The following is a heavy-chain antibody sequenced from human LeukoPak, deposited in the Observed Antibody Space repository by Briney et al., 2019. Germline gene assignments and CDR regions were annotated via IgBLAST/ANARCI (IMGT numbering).Heavy chain of an antibody. J-gene: IGHJ3*02. CDR3: ARARGFSSSSDALDM. D-gene: IGHD6-6*01. CDR1: GFTFSSYG. CDR2: ISTSSSYI. V-gene: IGHV3-21*01. Sequence: GGSLRLSCAASGFTFSSYGMNWVRQAPGEGPEWVSSISTSSSYIYYADSVKGRFTISRDNANDSLFLQMNSLRADDTAVYYCARARGFSSSSDALDMWGQGTMVTVSS.